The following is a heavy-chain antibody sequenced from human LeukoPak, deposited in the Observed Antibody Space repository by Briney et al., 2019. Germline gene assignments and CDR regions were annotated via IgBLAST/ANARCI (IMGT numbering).Heavy chain of an antibody. V-gene: IGHV4-34*01. CDR3: ARGLGYYYDSSGYSSHFRDLYYFDY. J-gene: IGHJ4*02. Sequence: SETLSLTCAVYGGSFSGYYWSWIRQPPGKGLEWIGEINHSGSTNYNPSLKSRVTISVDTSKNQFSLKLSSVTAADTAVYYCARGLGYYYDSSGYSSHFRDLYYFDYWGQGTLVTVSS. CDR2: INHSGST. D-gene: IGHD3-22*01. CDR1: GGSFSGYY.